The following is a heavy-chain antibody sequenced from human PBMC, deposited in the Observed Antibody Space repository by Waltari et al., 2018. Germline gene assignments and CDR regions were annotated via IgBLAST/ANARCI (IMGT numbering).Heavy chain of an antibody. J-gene: IGHJ1*01. D-gene: IGHD3-22*01. V-gene: IGHV1-2*06. Sequence: QVQLVQSGAEVKKPGASVKVSCKASGYTFTGYYMHWVRQAPGQGLEWMGRSNPNSGGTNYAQKFQGRVTMTRDTSISTAYMELSRLRSDDTAVYYCAREIDDSSGYYDPRYFQHWGQGTLVTVSS. CDR3: AREIDDSSGYYDPRYFQH. CDR1: GYTFTGYY. CDR2: SNPNSGGT.